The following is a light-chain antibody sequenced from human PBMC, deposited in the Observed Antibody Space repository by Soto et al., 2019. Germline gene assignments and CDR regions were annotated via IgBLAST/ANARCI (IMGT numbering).Light chain of an antibody. J-gene: IGKJ4*01. CDR2: GAS. V-gene: IGKV3-15*01. Sequence: DIVMTQSPATLSVSPGERATLSCRASQSVSSNLAWYQQKPGQAPRLLIYGASTRATGIPARFSGSGSGIEFTLTISSLQSEDFAVYYCQQYNNWPPLTFGGGTKVEIK. CDR1: QSVSSN. CDR3: QQYNNWPPLT.